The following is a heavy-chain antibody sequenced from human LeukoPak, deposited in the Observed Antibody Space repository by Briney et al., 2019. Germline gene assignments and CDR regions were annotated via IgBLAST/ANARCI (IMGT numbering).Heavy chain of an antibody. CDR1: GGSISSYY. D-gene: IGHD3-10*01. CDR3: ARGPPMVRGVSPFDY. V-gene: IGHV4-39*07. Sequence: PSETLSLTCTVSGGSISSYYWSWIRQPPGKGLEWIGSIYYSGSTYYNPSLKSRVTISVDTSKNQFSLKLSSVTAADTAVYYCARGPPMVRGVSPFDYWGQGTLVTVSS. J-gene: IGHJ4*02. CDR2: IYYSGST.